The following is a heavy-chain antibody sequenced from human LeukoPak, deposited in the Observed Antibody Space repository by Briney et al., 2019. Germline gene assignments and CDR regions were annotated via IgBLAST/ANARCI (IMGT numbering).Heavy chain of an antibody. D-gene: IGHD5-24*01. CDR1: GFTFSSYW. J-gene: IGHJ4*02. CDR2: IKEDESQK. V-gene: IGHV3-7*01. CDR3: ARSKTRERPVDY. Sequence: PGGSLRLSCAASGFTFSSYWMTWVRRAPGKGPEWVAHIKEDESQKYYVDSVKGRFTISRGNAKNSLYLQMNSLGGEDTAVYYCARSKTRERPVDYWGQGTLVTVSS.